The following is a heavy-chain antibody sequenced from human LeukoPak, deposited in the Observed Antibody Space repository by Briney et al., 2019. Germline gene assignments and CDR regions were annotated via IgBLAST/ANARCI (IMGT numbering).Heavy chain of an antibody. Sequence: GASVRLSCAASGFTFRSYEMNWVRQAPGKGVEWVSYISRSGSTKHYADSVKGRFTISRDNAKDSLYRQMNSLRAEDTAVYYCARLGSYRGTSMAYFDLWGRGTLVT. D-gene: IGHD1-26*01. CDR1: GFTFRSYE. CDR3: ARLGSYRGTSMAYFDL. CDR2: ISRSGSTK. V-gene: IGHV3-48*03. J-gene: IGHJ2*01.